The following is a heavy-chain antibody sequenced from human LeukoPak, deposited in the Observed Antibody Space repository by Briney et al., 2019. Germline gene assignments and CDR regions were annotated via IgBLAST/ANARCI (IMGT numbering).Heavy chain of an antibody. J-gene: IGHJ4*02. D-gene: IGHD4-17*01. CDR3: ARGYDYGDYVGDFDY. V-gene: IGHV1-18*01. CDR2: ITTYNGNT. Sequence: ASVKVSCKASGYTFTSYPISWVRQAPGQGLEWMGWITTYNGNTNYAQKLQGRVTMTTDTSTNTAYMDLRGLRSDDTAVYYCARGYDYGDYVGDFDYWGQGTLVTVSS. CDR1: GYTFTSYP.